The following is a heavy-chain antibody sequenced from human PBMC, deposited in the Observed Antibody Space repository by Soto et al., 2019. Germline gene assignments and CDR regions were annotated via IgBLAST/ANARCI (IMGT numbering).Heavy chain of an antibody. Sequence: ESGGGVVQPGKSLRLSCTASGLTFSSYAVHWVRQAPGKGLEWVSVISGDGGNKYFAESVRSRFLISRDNSKNTVYLQMNSLRHEDTAVYFCARRLTSTVSALGYWGQGTLVTVSS. J-gene: IGHJ4*02. CDR3: ARRLTSTVSALGY. CDR2: ISGDGGNK. V-gene: IGHV3-30-3*01. CDR1: GLTFSSYA. D-gene: IGHD6-19*01.